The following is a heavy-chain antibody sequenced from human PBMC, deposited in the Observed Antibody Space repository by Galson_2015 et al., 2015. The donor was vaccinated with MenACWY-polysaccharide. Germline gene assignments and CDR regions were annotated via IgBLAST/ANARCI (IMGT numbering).Heavy chain of an antibody. Sequence: CAISGDSVSSNSAAWSWIRQSPSRGLEWLGRTYYRSKWYNDYAVSVKSRITINPDTSKNQFSLQLNSVTPEDTAVYYCARVAGRDPFDCWGQGTLVTVSS. CDR2: TYYRSKWYN. J-gene: IGHJ4*02. V-gene: IGHV6-1*01. D-gene: IGHD6-19*01. CDR3: ARVAGRDPFDC. CDR1: GDSVSSNSAA.